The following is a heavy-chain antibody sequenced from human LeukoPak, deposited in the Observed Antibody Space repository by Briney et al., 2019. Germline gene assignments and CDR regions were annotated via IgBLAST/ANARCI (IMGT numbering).Heavy chain of an antibody. CDR1: GFTFSSYE. CDR2: ISSSGSTI. CDR3: ARDSRPNSSSSRKDFDY. J-gene: IGHJ4*01. Sequence: GSLRLSCAASGFTFSSYEMNWVRQAPGKGLEWVSYISSSGSTIYYADSVKGRFTISRDNAKNSLYLQMNSLRAEDTAVYYCARDSRPNSSSSRKDFDYWGHGTLVTVSS. V-gene: IGHV3-48*03. D-gene: IGHD6-6*01.